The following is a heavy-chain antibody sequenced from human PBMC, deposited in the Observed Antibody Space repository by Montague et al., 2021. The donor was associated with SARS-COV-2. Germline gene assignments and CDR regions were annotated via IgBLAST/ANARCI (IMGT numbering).Heavy chain of an antibody. CDR1: GGSISSGSHY. CDR3: ARDIAVAGLFDY. V-gene: IGHV4-61*02. D-gene: IGHD6-19*01. J-gene: IGHJ4*02. CDR2: ISISGST. Sequence: TLSLTCTVSGGSISSGSHYWSWIRQPAGKGLEWIGRISISGSTNYNPSLKSRVTISVDTSKNQFSLKLSSVTAADTAVYYCARDIAVAGLFDYWGQGTLLTVSS.